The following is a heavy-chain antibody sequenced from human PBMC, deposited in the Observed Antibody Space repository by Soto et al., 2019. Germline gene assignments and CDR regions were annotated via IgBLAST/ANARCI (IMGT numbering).Heavy chain of an antibody. D-gene: IGHD2-2*01. J-gene: IGHJ4*02. V-gene: IGHV3-21*01. Sequence: GGSLRLSCTVSGFAFNNYGINWVRQAPGKGLEWVSSISKSDYTYYSDSVKGRFTISRDNAKNSVSLQMNTLRVEDTAVYYCAREDSIIIPAVSDFWGQGTLVTVSS. CDR3: AREDSIIIPAVSDF. CDR1: GFAFNNYG. CDR2: ISKSDYT.